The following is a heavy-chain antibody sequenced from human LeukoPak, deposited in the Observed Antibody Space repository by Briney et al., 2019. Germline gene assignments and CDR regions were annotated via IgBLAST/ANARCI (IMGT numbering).Heavy chain of an antibody. Sequence: ASVKVSCKASGYTFTGYYIHWVRQAPGQGPEWMGRMNPNSGGAHYAQNFQGRVTMTRDTSISTAYMELSRLRSDDTAVYYCATVDEYYYDSSGYSRYWGQGTLVTVSS. CDR1: GYTFTGYY. V-gene: IGHV1-2*06. J-gene: IGHJ4*02. D-gene: IGHD3-22*01. CDR2: MNPNSGGA. CDR3: ATVDEYYYDSSGYSRY.